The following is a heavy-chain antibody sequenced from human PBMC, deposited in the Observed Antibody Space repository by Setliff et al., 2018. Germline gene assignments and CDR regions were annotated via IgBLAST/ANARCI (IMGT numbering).Heavy chain of an antibody. CDR1: GGSISSGSYY. CDR3: ARLRGAFDY. Sequence: SETLSLTCTVSGGSISSGSYYWSWIRQPAGKGLEWIGHIYSSGSTNYNPSLKSRVTISVDTSKNQFSLRLNSATAADTAVYYCARLRGAFDYWGQGTLVTVSS. J-gene: IGHJ4*02. V-gene: IGHV4-61*10. CDR2: IYSSGST. D-gene: IGHD3-16*01.